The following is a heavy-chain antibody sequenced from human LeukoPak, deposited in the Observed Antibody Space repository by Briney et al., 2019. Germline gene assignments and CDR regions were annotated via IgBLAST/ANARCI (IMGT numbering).Heavy chain of an antibody. CDR3: ARIKVASDGAL. CDR2: ITPNSGGT. Sequence: ASVKVSCEASGYTFTDYYIHWVRQAPGQGLEWMGRITPNSGGTIYAQTFQGRFTMTRDTSISTAYMELSRLRSDDTAVYYCARIKVASDGALWGQGTLVTVSS. V-gene: IGHV1-2*02. D-gene: IGHD5-18*01. CDR1: GYTFTDYY. J-gene: IGHJ4*02.